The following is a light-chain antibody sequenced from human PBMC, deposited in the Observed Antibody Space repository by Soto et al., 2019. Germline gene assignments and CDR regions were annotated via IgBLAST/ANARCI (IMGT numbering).Light chain of an antibody. CDR2: GAS. J-gene: IGKJ1*01. CDR3: QHYDSLPRT. Sequence: EIVLTQSPGTLSLSPGERATLSCRASQSVSSSHLAWYQQKPGQAPRLLIYGASSRATGIPARFSGSGSGTDFTLTISRLEPEDFAVYYCQHYDSLPRTFGQGTKVEI. CDR1: QSVSSSH. V-gene: IGKV3-20*01.